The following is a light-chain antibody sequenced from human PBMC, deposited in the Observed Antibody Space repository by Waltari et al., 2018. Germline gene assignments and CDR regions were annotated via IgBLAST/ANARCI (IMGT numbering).Light chain of an antibody. V-gene: IGLV3-19*01. J-gene: IGLJ3*02. Sequence: SSELTQDPAVSVALGQTVRITCQGDSLRTSYAVWYQLKPGQAPFLVMFGKDKRPSGIPDRFSGYSSGTTSSLTITGAQAEDEADYYCSSRNGRANEVVFAGGTKVTVL. CDR3: SSRNGRANEVV. CDR2: GKD. CDR1: SLRTSY.